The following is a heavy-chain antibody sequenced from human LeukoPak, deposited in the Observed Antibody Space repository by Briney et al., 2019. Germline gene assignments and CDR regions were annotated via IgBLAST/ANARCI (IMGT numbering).Heavy chain of an antibody. Sequence: GESLKISCKGSGYIFSNYWISWVRQMPGKGLEWMGRIDPIDSYTNYCTSFQGHVTMSVDKSTSTAYLQWSSLKASDTAMYYCARQTTVTTESDYWGQGTLVTVSS. V-gene: IGHV5-10-1*01. CDR2: IDPIDSYT. CDR1: GYIFSNYW. CDR3: ARQTTVTTESDY. D-gene: IGHD4-17*01. J-gene: IGHJ4*02.